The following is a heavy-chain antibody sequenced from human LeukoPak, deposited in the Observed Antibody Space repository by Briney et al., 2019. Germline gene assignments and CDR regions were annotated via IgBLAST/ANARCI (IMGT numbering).Heavy chain of an antibody. CDR2: ISTSNSYI. J-gene: IGHJ5*02. CDR3: ARGLGSFRYGSGSWFDP. Sequence: GGSLRLSCAVSGFTFDDYGMSWVRQAPGKGLDWVASISTSNSYIFYADSMAGRFTISRDNARNSLYLQMNSLRAEDTAVYYCARGLGSFRYGSGSWFDPWGQGTLVTVSS. V-gene: IGHV3-21*01. D-gene: IGHD3-10*01. CDR1: GFTFDDYG.